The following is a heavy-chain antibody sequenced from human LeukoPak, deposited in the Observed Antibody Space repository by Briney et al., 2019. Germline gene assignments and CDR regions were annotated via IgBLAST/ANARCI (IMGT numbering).Heavy chain of an antibody. J-gene: IGHJ5*02. D-gene: IGHD6-19*01. CDR3: AKDVDESVAGNNWFDP. CDR2: INWNSDTR. Sequence: GGSLRLSCAASGFTFDDFAMHWVRQAPGKGLEWVSGINWNSDTRVYADSVKGRFTISRDNAKNFVYLQMSSLRVEDTAFYYCAKDVDESVAGNNWFDPWGQGTLVTVSS. CDR1: GFTFDDFA. V-gene: IGHV3-9*01.